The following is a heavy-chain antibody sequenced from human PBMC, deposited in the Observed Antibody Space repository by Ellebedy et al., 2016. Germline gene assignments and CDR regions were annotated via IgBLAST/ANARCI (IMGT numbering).Heavy chain of an antibody. CDR3: SRVKILQTSDY. CDR1: GFTFGGYG. CDR2: IRREADGATA. V-gene: IGHV3-49*03. Sequence: GESLKISXAGSGFTFGGYGMSWFRQAPGKGLEWLSFIRREADGATAEYAASVKGRFTISRDDSKSIAYLQMDSLKTEDTAKYFCSRVKILQTSDYWGQGILVTVSS. D-gene: IGHD3-9*01. J-gene: IGHJ4*02.